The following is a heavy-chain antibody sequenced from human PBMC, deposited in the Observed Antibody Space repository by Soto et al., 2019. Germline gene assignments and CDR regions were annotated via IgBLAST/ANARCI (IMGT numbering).Heavy chain of an antibody. CDR2: IIPIFGTA. V-gene: IGHV1-69*13. CDR1: GGTFSSYA. D-gene: IGHD6-6*01. J-gene: IGHJ6*02. Sequence: SVKVSCKASGGTFSSYAISWVRQAPGQGLEWMGGIIPIFGTANYAQKFQGRVTITADESTSTAYMELSSLRSEDTAVYYCARPGDSSSSPYYYYGMDVWGQGTTVTVTS. CDR3: ARPGDSSSSPYYYYGMDV.